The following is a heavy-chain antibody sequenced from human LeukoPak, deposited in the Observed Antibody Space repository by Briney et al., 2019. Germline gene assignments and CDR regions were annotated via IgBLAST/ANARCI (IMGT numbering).Heavy chain of an antibody. CDR3: TRAAYYFGSESDYFDY. V-gene: IGHV1-2*02. CDR1: GYTFTGYY. J-gene: IGHJ4*02. CDR2: INPNSGGT. Sequence: ASVKVSCKASGYTFTGYYIHWVRQAPGQGLEWMGWINPNSGGTNYAQKFQGRVTMTRDTSISTAYMELSRLRSDDTAVYYCTRAAYYFGSESDYFDYWGQGTLVTVSS. D-gene: IGHD3-10*01.